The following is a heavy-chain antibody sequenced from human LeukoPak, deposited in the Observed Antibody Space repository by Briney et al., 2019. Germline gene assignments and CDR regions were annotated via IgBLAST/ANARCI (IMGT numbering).Heavy chain of an antibody. V-gene: IGHV1-2*06. CDR3: ARDYCSSTSCLFDY. J-gene: IGHJ4*02. CDR2: INPNSGDT. D-gene: IGHD2-2*01. Sequence: ASVKVSCKASGYTFTCYHMHWVRQAPGQGLEWMGRINPNSGDTNYAQKFQGRVTMTRDTSISTAYTELSRLRSDDTAVYYCARDYCSSTSCLFDYWGQGTLVTVSS. CDR1: GYTFTCYH.